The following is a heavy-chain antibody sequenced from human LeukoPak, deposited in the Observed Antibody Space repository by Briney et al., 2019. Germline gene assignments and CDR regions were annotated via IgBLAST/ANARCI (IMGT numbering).Heavy chain of an antibody. Sequence: GGSLRLSCAASGCTFTNFAMTWVRQAPGKGLEWVSAITGSGGSTYYADSVKGRFTISRDNSKNTLYLQISSLRAEDTAVYYCAKYGGYSAYDFWGQGTLVTVSS. CDR2: ITGSGGST. V-gene: IGHV3-23*01. J-gene: IGHJ4*02. CDR3: AKYGGYSAYDF. D-gene: IGHD5-12*01. CDR1: GCTFTNFA.